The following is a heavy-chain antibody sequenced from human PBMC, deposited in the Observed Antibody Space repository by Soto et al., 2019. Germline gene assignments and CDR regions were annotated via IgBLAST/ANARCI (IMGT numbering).Heavy chain of an antibody. CDR3: ARVRYGDY. J-gene: IGHJ4*02. V-gene: IGHV1-18*01. CDR1: GYAFTTYG. Sequence: QVHLVQSGAEVKKPGASVKVSCKGSGYAFTTYGITWVRQAPGQGLEWMGWISAHNGNTNYAQKLQDRVTVTRDTSTSTAYMELRSLRSDDTAVYYCARVRYGDYWGQGALVTVSS. D-gene: IGHD1-1*01. CDR2: ISAHNGNT.